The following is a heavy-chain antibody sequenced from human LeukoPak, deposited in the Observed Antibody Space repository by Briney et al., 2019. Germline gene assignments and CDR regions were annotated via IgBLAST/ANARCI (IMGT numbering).Heavy chain of an antibody. D-gene: IGHD6-19*01. CDR2: IYYSGST. CDR3: ARGGTAVAGTFDY. CDR1: GGSISSYY. Sequence: SETLSLTCTVSGGSISSYYWSWIRQPPGKGLEWIGYIYYSGSTNYNPSLKSRVTISVDTSKNQFSLKLSSVTAADTAVYYCARGGTAVAGTFDYWGQGTLVTVSS. J-gene: IGHJ4*02. V-gene: IGHV4-59*08.